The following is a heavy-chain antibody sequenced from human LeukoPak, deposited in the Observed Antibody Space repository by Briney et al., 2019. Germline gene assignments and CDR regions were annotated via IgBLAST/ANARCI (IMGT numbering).Heavy chain of an antibody. D-gene: IGHD1-1*01. CDR3: ATGQAAWSDS. J-gene: IGHJ4*02. CDR1: GYTFTDYY. Sequence: ASVKVSCKASGYTFTDYYMHWVRQAPGQGLEWMGWINPNSGDTNCAQKFQGRVTMTRDTSISTAYMDLSSLRSDDTAVYYCATGQAAWSDSWGQGTLVTVSS. V-gene: IGHV1-2*02. CDR2: INPNSGDT.